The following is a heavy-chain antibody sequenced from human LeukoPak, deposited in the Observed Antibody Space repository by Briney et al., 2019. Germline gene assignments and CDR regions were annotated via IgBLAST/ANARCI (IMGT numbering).Heavy chain of an antibody. CDR3: ARGLSGYSSSLGY. CDR1: GFTFSTSG. J-gene: IGHJ4*02. V-gene: IGHV3-74*01. D-gene: IGHD6-6*01. CDR2: INSDGSST. Sequence: GGSLRLSCVASGFTFSTSGMHWVRQAPGKGLVWVSRINSDGSSTSYADPVKGRFTISRDNAKNTLYLQMNSLRAEDTAVYYCARGLSGYSSSLGYWGQGTLVTVSS.